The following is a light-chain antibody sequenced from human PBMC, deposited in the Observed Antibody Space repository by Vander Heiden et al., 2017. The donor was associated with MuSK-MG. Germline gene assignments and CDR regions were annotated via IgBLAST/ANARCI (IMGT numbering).Light chain of an antibody. CDR2: RNN. J-gene: IGLJ2*01. Sequence: SVLTQPPSASGTPGQRVTISCSGRTSNIGSNTVNWYQHLAGAAPKLLIYRNNQRPAVVPDRFSGSKSGMSASLAISGLQAEDEAHYYCTSWDDSRKGVIFGGGTKLTVL. CDR1: TSNIGSNT. CDR3: TSWDDSRKGVI. V-gene: IGLV1-44*01.